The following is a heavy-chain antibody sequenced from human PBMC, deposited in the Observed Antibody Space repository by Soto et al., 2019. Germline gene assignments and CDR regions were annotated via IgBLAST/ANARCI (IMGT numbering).Heavy chain of an antibody. J-gene: IGHJ3*02. CDR3: ARGSEGYYYDSSGYYPHAFDI. CDR2: IIPIFGTA. CDR1: GGTFTSNA. D-gene: IGHD3-22*01. V-gene: IGHV1-69*01. Sequence: QVQLVQSGAEVKKPGSSVKVSCKASGGTFTSNAISWVRQAPGQGLEWMGGIIPIFGTANYAQKFQGRVTITADESTSTACMELSSLRSEDTAVYYCARGSEGYYYDSSGYYPHAFDIWGQGTMVTVSS.